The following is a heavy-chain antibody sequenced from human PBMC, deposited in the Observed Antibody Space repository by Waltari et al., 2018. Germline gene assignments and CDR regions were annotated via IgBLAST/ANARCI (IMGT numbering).Heavy chain of an antibody. CDR3: AKDFSMTEEGWY. CDR1: GFTFSSYA. V-gene: IGHV3-23*03. Sequence: EVQLLESGGGLVQPGGSLRLSCAASGFTFSSYAMSWVRQAPGKGLEWVSVIYSGGSTYYADSVKGRFTISRDNSKNTLYLQMNSLRAEDTAVYYSAKDFSMTEEGWYWGQGTLVTVSS. CDR2: IYSGGST. D-gene: IGHD3-22*01. J-gene: IGHJ4*02.